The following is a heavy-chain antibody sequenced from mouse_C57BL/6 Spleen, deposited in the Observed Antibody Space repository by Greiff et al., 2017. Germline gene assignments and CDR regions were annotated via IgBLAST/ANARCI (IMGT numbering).Heavy chain of an antibody. CDR3: ARWDFEDGPAWFAY. CDR1: GYAFSSSW. J-gene: IGHJ3*01. V-gene: IGHV1-82*01. Sequence: QVQLQQSGPELVKPGDSVKISCKASGYAFSSSWMNWVKQRPGKGLEWIGRIYPGDGDTNYNGKFKGKATLTADKSSSTAYMQLSSLTSEDSAVYVCARWDFEDGPAWFAYWGQGTLVTVSA. D-gene: IGHD2-3*01. CDR2: IYPGDGDT.